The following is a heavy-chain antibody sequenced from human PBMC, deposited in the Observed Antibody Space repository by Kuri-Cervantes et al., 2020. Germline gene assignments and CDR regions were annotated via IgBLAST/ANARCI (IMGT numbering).Heavy chain of an antibody. V-gene: IGHV3-9*01. CDR1: GFTFDDYA. Sequence: SLKISCAASGFTFDDYAMHWVRQAPGKGLEWVSGISWNSGSICYADSVKGRFTISRDNAKNSLYLQMNSLRAEDTALYYCAKDLGISGFGNNYFDYWGQGTLVTVSS. CDR2: ISWNSGSI. CDR3: AKDLGISGFGNNYFDY. J-gene: IGHJ4*02. D-gene: IGHD3-10*01.